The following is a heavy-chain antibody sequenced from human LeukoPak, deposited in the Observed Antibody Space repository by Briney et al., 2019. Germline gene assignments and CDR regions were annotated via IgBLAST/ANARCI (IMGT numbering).Heavy chain of an antibody. CDR2: INHSGST. CDR3: ARQGDDILTGYLDY. D-gene: IGHD3-9*01. V-gene: IGHV4-34*01. J-gene: IGHJ4*02. CDR1: GGSFSGYY. Sequence: SETLSLTCAVDGGSFSGYYWSWIRQPPGKGLEWIGEINHSGSTNYNPSLKSRVTISVDTSKNQFSLKLSSVTAADTAVYYCARQGDDILTGYLDYWGQGTLVTVSS.